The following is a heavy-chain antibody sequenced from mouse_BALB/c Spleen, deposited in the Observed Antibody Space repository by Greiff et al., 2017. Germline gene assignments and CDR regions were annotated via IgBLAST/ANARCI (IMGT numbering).Heavy chain of an antibody. CDR2: ISSGGGNT. J-gene: IGHJ4*01. V-gene: IGHV5-9*03. CDR1: GFTFSSYT. CDR3: ARSLRRGYAMDY. Sequence: EVQLVESGGGLVKPGGSLKLSCAASGFTFSSYTMSWVRQTPEKRLEWVATISSGGGNTYYPDSVKGRFTISRDNAKNNLYLQMSSLRSEDTALYYCARSLRRGYAMDYWGQGTSVTVSS. D-gene: IGHD1-1*01.